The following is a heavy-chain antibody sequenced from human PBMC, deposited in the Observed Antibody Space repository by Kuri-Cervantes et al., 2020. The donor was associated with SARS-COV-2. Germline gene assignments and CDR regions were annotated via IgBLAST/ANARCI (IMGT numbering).Heavy chain of an antibody. J-gene: IGHJ3*02. V-gene: IGHV4-39*07. CDR3: ARDYDFWSGSGAFDI. CDR2: IYYSGST. Sequence: SETLSLTCTVSGGSISSSSYYWGWIRQPPGKGLEWIGSIYYSGSTYYNPSLKSRVTISVDTSKNQFSLKLSSVTAADTAVYYCARDYDFWSGSGAFDIWGQGTMVTVSS. CDR1: GGSISSSSYY. D-gene: IGHD3-3*01.